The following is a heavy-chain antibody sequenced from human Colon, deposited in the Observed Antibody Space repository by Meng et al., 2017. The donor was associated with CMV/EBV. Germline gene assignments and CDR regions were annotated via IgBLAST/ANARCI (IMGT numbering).Heavy chain of an antibody. CDR2: IKQDGSEK. CDR3: ARANRGDHLGT. CDR1: GFIFSDCG. J-gene: IGHJ5*02. D-gene: IGHD2-21*02. Sequence: GESLKISCVASGFIFSDCGMHWVRQAPGKGLEWVANIKQDGSEKYFVDSVKGRFTISRDNTKNSLYLQMNSLRAEDTAVYYCARANRGDHLGTWGQGTLVTVSS. V-gene: IGHV3-7*01.